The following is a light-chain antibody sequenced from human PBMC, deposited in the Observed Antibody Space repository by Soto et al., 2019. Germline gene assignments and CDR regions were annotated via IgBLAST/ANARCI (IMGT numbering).Light chain of an antibody. CDR1: QSVSSY. CDR3: QQRSNWPLT. V-gene: IGKV3-11*01. Sequence: EIVLTQSPATLSLSPWERATLSCRASQSVSSYLAWYQQKPGQAPRLLIYDASNRATGIPPRFSGSGSGTDLTLTISSLEPEEFAVYYCQQRSNWPLTFGGGTKVEIK. J-gene: IGKJ4*01. CDR2: DAS.